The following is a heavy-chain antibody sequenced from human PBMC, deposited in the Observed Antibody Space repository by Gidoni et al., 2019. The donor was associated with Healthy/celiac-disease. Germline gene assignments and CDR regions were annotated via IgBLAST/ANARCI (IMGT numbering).Heavy chain of an antibody. CDR2: ISWNSGTI. J-gene: IGHJ2*01. V-gene: IGHV3-9*01. D-gene: IGHD3-10*01. CDR1: GFTFDDYA. Sequence: EVQLVESGGGLVQPGRSLRLSCAASGFTFDDYAMHWVRQAPGKGLEGVSGISWNSGTIGYVDSVKGPFTISRDNAKNSLYLQMNSLRAEDTALYYCAKDRRSPHYGSGSYGHFDLWGRGTLVTVS. CDR3: AKDRRSPHYGSGSYGHFDL.